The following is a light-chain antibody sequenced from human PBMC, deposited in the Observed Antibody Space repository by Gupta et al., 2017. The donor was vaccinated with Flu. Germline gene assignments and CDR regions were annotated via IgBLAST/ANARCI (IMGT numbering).Light chain of an antibody. V-gene: IGLV1-40*01. CDR2: AGD. CDR3: QSYENSLGGSWM. CDR1: KTNSRACCD. Sequence: ISGTRGKTNSRACCDLHCYQHLPDKPPNLLIYAGDNRHSGAPARCSGSRSGTSAALAITGLQADEEADYYCQSYENSLGGSWMFGEGTKLTVL. J-gene: IGLJ3*02.